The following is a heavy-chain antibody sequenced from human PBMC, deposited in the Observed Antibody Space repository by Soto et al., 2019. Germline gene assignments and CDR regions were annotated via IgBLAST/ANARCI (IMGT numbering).Heavy chain of an antibody. J-gene: IGHJ5*02. Sequence: GSGPTLVNPTQTLTLTCTFSGFSLSTSGVGVGWIRQPPGKALEWLALIYWDDDKRYSPSLKSRLTITKDTSNNQVVLTMTNMDPVDTATYYCAHRRDFWSGYYIANEKNNWFDPWGQGTLVTVSS. V-gene: IGHV2-5*02. D-gene: IGHD3-3*01. CDR3: AHRRDFWSGYYIANEKNNWFDP. CDR1: GFSLSTSGVG. CDR2: IYWDDDK.